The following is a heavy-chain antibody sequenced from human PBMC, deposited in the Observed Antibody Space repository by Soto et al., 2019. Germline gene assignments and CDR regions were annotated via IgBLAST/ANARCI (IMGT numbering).Heavy chain of an antibody. V-gene: IGHV3-21*01. CDR2: ISSSSSYI. CDR1: GFTFSSYS. CDR3: ARELPYYYDSSGQPGFDI. J-gene: IGHJ3*02. Sequence: GGSLRLSCAASGFTFSSYSMNWVRQAPGKGLEWVSSISSSSSYIYYADSVKGRFTISRDNAKNSLYLQMNSLRAEDTAVYYCARELPYYYDSSGQPGFDIWGQGTMVTVSS. D-gene: IGHD3-22*01.